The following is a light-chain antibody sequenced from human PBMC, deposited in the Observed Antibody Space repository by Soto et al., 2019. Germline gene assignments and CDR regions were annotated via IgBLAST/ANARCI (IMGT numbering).Light chain of an antibody. J-gene: IGKJ2*01. Sequence: DIQMTHSPSTLSASVGDRVTITSRASQRISRGLAWYQQKPWKAPKLRIYDASSLESGVPSRFSGSRSGAEDTLTIDSLQPDDSATYYCLQYESYSPYTFGKGTKLEI. V-gene: IGKV1-5*01. CDR1: QRISRG. CDR2: DAS. CDR3: LQYESYSPYT.